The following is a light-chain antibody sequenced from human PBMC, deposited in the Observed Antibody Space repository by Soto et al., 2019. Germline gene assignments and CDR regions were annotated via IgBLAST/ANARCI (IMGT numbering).Light chain of an antibody. CDR3: QSYDSSLSGPGV. CDR1: SSDIGGNNY. V-gene: IGLV2-14*03. CDR2: DVT. Sequence: QSALTQPASVSGSPGQSITISCTGTSSDIGGNNYVSWYQQHPGKAPKLMIYDVTNRPSGVPDRFSGSKSGTSASLAITGLQAEDEADYYCQSYDSSLSGPGVFGGGTKLTVL. J-gene: IGLJ3*02.